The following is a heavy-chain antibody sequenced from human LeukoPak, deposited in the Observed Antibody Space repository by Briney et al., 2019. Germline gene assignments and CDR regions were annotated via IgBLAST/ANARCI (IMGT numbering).Heavy chain of an antibody. Sequence: SGGSLRLSCAASGFTFGGHWMHWVRQAPGKGLVWVSRIKGDGSITMYADSVKDRFTIFRDNAKNMLYLQMNSLRVEDTAVYYCAKSDWFDPWGQGTLVTVSS. CDR1: GFTFGGHW. CDR3: AKSDWFDP. J-gene: IGHJ5*02. V-gene: IGHV3-74*03. CDR2: IKGDGSIT.